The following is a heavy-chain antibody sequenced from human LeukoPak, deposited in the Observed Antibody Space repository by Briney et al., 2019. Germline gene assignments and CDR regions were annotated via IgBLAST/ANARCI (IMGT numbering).Heavy chain of an antibody. CDR1: GYTFTGYY. V-gene: IGHV1-2*02. CDR2: INPNSGGT. D-gene: IGHD4-11*01. J-gene: IGHJ4*02. Sequence: ASVKVSCKASGYTFTGYYMHWVRQAPGQGLEWMGWINPNSGGTNYAQKFQGRVTMTRDTSISTAYMELSRLRSDDRAVYYCARWMATVTTPDYWGQGTLVTVSS. CDR3: ARWMATVTTPDY.